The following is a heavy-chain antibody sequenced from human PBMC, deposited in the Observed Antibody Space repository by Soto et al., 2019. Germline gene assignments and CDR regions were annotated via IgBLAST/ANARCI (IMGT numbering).Heavy chain of an antibody. J-gene: IGHJ4*02. V-gene: IGHV1-69*13. CDR3: ARSRIAVADNYFDY. CDR1: GGTFSSYA. D-gene: IGHD6-19*01. Sequence: GASVKVSFKASGGTFSSYAISWVRQAPGQGLEWMGGIIPIFGTANYAQKFQGRVTITADESTSTAYMELSSLRSEDTAVYYCARSRIAVADNYFDYWGQGTLVTVSS. CDR2: IIPIFGTA.